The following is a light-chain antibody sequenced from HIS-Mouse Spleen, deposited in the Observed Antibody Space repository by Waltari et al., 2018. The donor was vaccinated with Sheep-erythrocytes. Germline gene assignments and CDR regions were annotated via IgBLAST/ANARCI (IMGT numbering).Light chain of an antibody. J-gene: IGLJ2*01. CDR1: KLGDKY. V-gene: IGLV3-1*01. CDR3: QAWDSSTVV. CDR2: QDS. Sequence: SYELTQPPSVSVSPGQTASITCSGDKLGDKYACWYHQKPCQSPVLVIYQDSKRPSGIPERFSGSNSGNTATLTISGTQAMDEADYYCQAWDSSTVVFGGGTKLTVL.